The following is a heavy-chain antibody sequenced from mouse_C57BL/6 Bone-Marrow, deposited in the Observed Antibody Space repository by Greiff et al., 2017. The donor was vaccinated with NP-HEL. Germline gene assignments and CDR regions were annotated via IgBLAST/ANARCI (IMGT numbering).Heavy chain of an antibody. V-gene: IGHV14-4*01. CDR1: GFNIKDDY. D-gene: IGHD2-3*01. CDR3: TSRWAMDY. J-gene: IGHJ4*01. Sequence: EVQLQQSGAELVRPGASVKLSCTASGFNIKDDYMHWVKQRPEQGLEWIGWIDPENGDTEYASKFQGKATITADTSSNTAYLQLSSLTSEDTAVYYCTSRWAMDYWGQGTSVTVSS. CDR2: IDPENGDT.